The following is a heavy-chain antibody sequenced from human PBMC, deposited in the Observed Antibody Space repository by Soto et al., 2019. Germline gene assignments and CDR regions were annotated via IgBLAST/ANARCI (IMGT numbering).Heavy chain of an antibody. CDR2: IYWDDDK. Sequence: QITLKESGPTLVKPTQTLTLTCTFSGFSLSTSGVGVGWIRQPPGKALEWLALIYWDDDKRYSPSLKSRLTITKDTTKNQVVLTMTNIDPVDTATYYCAHSGCSGGSCKLFDYWGQGTLVTVSS. CDR3: AHSGCSGGSCKLFDY. V-gene: IGHV2-5*02. D-gene: IGHD2-15*01. J-gene: IGHJ4*02. CDR1: GFSLSTSGVG.